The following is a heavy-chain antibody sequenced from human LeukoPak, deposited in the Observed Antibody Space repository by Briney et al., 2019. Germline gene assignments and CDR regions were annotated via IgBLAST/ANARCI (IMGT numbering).Heavy chain of an antibody. CDR2: ISSNGGST. D-gene: IGHD5-18*01. Sequence: GGSLRLSCAASGFTFSSYAMHWVRQAPGKGLEYVSAISSNGGSTYYANSVKGRFTISRDNSKNTLYLQMGSLRAEDMAVYYCARVDTAMVKYDYYYYGMDVWGQGTTVTVSS. CDR3: ARVDTAMVKYDYYYYGMDV. CDR1: GFTFSSYA. J-gene: IGHJ6*02. V-gene: IGHV3-64*01.